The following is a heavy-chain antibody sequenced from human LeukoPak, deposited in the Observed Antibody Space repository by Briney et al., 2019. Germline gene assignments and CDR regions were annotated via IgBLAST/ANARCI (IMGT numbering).Heavy chain of an antibody. CDR3: ARVSVGAPAFDY. J-gene: IGHJ4*02. Sequence: GGSLRLSCSASGFSCSSYWMSWVRQAPGKGLEWVAHINEDGSEKYYVDSVKGRFFISRDNAAKSLSLQMNRQRDADTAVYYCARVSVGAPAFDYWGQGNLVTVSS. CDR1: GFSCSSYW. D-gene: IGHD1-26*01. CDR2: INEDGSEK. V-gene: IGHV3-7*01.